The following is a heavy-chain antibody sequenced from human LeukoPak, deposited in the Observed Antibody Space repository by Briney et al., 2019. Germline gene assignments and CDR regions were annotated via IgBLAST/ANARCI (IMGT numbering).Heavy chain of an antibody. CDR2: LSGSGGTT. Sequence: GRSLRLTCAASGFIFSDYAMSWVRQAPGKGLEWVSGLSGSGGTTYYADFVKGRFTTSRDNSKNTLYLQMNSLRGEDTAVYYCAKDQMAIFGVGPNTNWFDPWGQGTLVTVSS. J-gene: IGHJ5*02. CDR3: AKDQMAIFGVGPNTNWFDP. V-gene: IGHV3-23*01. D-gene: IGHD3-3*01. CDR1: GFIFSDYA.